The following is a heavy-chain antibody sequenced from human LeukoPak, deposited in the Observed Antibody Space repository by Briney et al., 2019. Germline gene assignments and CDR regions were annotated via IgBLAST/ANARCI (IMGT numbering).Heavy chain of an antibody. J-gene: IGHJ6*03. CDR3: ARESFVVTTVRYYYMDV. Sequence: GGSLRLSCAASGFTFSSYGMHWVRQAPGKGLEWVAVISYDGSNKYYADSVKGRFTISRDNSKNTLYLQMNSLRAEDTAVYYCARESFVVTTVRYYYMDVWGKGTTVTVSS. CDR1: GFTFSSYG. D-gene: IGHD4-17*01. V-gene: IGHV3-30*19. CDR2: ISYDGSNK.